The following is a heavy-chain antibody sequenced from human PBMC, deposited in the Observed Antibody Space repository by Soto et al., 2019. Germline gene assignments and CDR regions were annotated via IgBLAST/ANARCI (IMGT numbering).Heavy chain of an antibody. V-gene: IGHV3-48*01. D-gene: IGHD1-1*01. CDR1: GFTFCSYT. J-gene: IGHJ4*02. Sequence: GGSLRLSCAASGFTFCSYTMNWVRQAPGKGLEWVSYISSSSSTIYYADSVKGRFAISRDNAKNSLYLQMNSLRAEDTAVYYCARDLELEAYWGQGTLVTVSS. CDR3: ARDLELEAY. CDR2: ISSSSSTI.